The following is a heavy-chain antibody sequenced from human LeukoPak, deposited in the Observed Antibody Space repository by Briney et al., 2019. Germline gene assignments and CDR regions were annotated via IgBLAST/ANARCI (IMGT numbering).Heavy chain of an antibody. CDR2: IYSSGST. V-gene: IGHV4-59*01. D-gene: IGHD2-2*01. Sequence: SETLSLTCTVSGVSISSYYWNWIRQPPGKGLEWIGYIYSSGSTNYNPSLKSRVTISLDTSKNQFSLNLSSVTAADTAVYYCARRVVVVSAAMRNDAFNIWGQGTMVTVSS. CDR3: ARRVVVVSAAMRNDAFNI. CDR1: GVSISSYY. J-gene: IGHJ3*02.